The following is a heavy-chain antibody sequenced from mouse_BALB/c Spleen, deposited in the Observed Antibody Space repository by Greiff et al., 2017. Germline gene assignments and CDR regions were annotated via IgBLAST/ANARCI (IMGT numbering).Heavy chain of an antibody. J-gene: IGHJ4*01. D-gene: IGHD4-1*01. V-gene: IGHV1-15*01. Sequence: QVQLQQSGAELVRPGASVTLSCKASGYTFTDYEMHWVKQTPVHGLEWIGAIDPETGGTAYNQKFKGKATLTADKSSSTAYMELRSLTSEDSAVYYCTRFLTGTGAMDYWGQGTSVTVSS. CDR3: TRFLTGTGAMDY. CDR1: GYTFTDYE. CDR2: IDPETGGT.